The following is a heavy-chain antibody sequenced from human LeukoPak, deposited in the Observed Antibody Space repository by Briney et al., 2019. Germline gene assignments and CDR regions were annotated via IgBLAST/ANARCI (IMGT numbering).Heavy chain of an antibody. CDR2: VSYDGSNT. CDR3: ARGRWSGYAASDAFDI. J-gene: IGHJ3*02. V-gene: IGHV3-30*03. D-gene: IGHD3-3*01. CDR1: GFTFSSYG. Sequence: GGSLRLSCAASGFTFSSYGMHWVRQAPGKGLEWVALVSYDGSNTYYADSVKGRFTISRDNAKKSLYLQMNSLRAEDTAVYYCARGRWSGYAASDAFDIWGQGTMVTVSS.